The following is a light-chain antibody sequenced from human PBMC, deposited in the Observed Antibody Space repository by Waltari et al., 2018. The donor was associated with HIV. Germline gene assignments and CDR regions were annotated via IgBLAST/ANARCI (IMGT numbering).Light chain of an antibody. CDR1: SSTIGADYD. J-gene: IGLJ2*01. CDR3: QSYDISLSASVV. CDR2: GNK. Sequence: QSMLTQPHSVSGAPGQRVTISCTGSSSTIGADYDVHWYQQIPGTAPKLLISGNKNRPSGVPDRFSASKSGTSASLTISGLQAEDEADYFCQSYDISLSASVVFGGGTRLTVL. V-gene: IGLV1-40*01.